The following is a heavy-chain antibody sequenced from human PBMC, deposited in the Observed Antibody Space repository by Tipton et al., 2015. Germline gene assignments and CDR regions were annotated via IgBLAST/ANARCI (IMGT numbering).Heavy chain of an antibody. CDR1: GYRFTKSW. Sequence: VQLVQSGAEVKKPGESLTISCKTSGYRFTKSWIGWVRQMPGKGLEWMGSIYPDDSDTRYSPSFQGQVTISADKSISTAYLQWSSLKASDTAIYYCARPSDTLSPYAFDIWGQGTLVTVSS. CDR2: IYPDDSDT. CDR3: ARPSDTLSPYAFDI. D-gene: IGHD2-2*02. V-gene: IGHV5-51*01. J-gene: IGHJ3*02.